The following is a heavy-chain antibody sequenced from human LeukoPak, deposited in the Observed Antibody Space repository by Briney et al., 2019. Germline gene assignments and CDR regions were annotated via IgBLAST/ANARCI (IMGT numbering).Heavy chain of an antibody. V-gene: IGHV3-48*03. Sequence: GGSLRLSCAASGFTFSDYEMNWVRQAPGKGLEWVSYISSSGTSIYYADSVKGRFIISRDNAKNSLHLHMSSLRAEDTAVYYCARDHSSSCQLFDYWGQGTLVTVSS. CDR2: ISSSGTSI. D-gene: IGHD6-13*01. CDR3: ARDHSSSCQLFDY. CDR1: GFTFSDYE. J-gene: IGHJ4*02.